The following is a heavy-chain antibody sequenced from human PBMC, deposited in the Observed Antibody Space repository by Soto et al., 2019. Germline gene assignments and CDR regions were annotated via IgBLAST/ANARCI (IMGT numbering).Heavy chain of an antibody. D-gene: IGHD3-3*01. CDR3: ARDAPPPELRFLEWHNYDYNGMDV. V-gene: IGHV1-18*01. CDR2: ISCYNGKT. J-gene: IGHJ6*02. Sequence: QVQVVQSGDEVKETGASVRVSCKTSGYSFTAYGISWVRQAPGQGLEWMGWISCYNGKTKYAQKVQGRVTMTTDTSTSKAYMEVRSLISDDTAIYYCARDAPPPELRFLEWHNYDYNGMDVWGQGTTVTVSS. CDR1: GYSFTAYG.